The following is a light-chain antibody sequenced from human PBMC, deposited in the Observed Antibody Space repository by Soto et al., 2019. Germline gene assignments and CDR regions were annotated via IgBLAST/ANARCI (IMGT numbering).Light chain of an antibody. CDR2: QAS. CDR3: KQYNRYWT. Sequence: DIQVTQSPSTLSASIGDRVTITCRASQSISTRLAWFQQKPGRAPKLLIYQASSLESGVPSRFSGSGSGTQFTLTNSSLQPEDFATYYCKQYNRYWTFGQGTKVEIK. J-gene: IGKJ1*01. CDR1: QSISTR. V-gene: IGKV1-5*03.